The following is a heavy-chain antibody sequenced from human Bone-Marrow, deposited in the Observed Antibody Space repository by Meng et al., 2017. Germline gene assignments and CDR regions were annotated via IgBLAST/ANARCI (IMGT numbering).Heavy chain of an antibody. J-gene: IGHJ4*02. CDR2: ISSSGSTI. Sequence: GESLKISCAASGFTFSSYEMNWVRQAPGKGLEWVSYISSSGSTIYYADSVKGRFTISRDNAKNSLYLQMNSLRAEDTAVYYCASHKGSGSYRNVPVEIDYWGQGTLVTVSS. CDR3: ASHKGSGSYRNVPVEIDY. D-gene: IGHD1-26*01. CDR1: GFTFSSYE. V-gene: IGHV3-48*03.